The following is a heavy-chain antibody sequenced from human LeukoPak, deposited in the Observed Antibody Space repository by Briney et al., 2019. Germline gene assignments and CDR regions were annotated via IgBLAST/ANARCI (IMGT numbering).Heavy chain of an antibody. D-gene: IGHD4-17*01. V-gene: IGHV3-7*01. J-gene: IGHJ4*02. CDR3: ARLGARQILEY. CDR1: EFSFSSYW. CDR2: IRQDGGEK. Sequence: GGSLKLSCAASEFSFSSYWMSWVRQAPGKGLEWVANIRQDGGEKYYLDSVKGRFTVSRDNAKNSLYLQMNSLRAEDTAVYYCARLGARQILEYWGQGTLVTVSS.